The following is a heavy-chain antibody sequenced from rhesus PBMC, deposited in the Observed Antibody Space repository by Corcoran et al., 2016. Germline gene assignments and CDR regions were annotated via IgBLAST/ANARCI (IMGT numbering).Heavy chain of an antibody. Sequence: QVQLQESGPGLVKPSETLSLTCAVSGGSFSSYWWSWIRQPPGKGLEWIGEINGNSGSTNYNPSLKSRVTSSKDASKNQFSLKLSSVTAADTAVYYCASGGYYEDDYGYYLRGYFEFWGQGALVTVSS. D-gene: IGHD3-9*01. J-gene: IGHJ1*01. CDR3: ASGGYYEDDYGYYLRGYFEF. CDR1: GGSFSSYW. V-gene: IGHV4-80*01. CDR2: INGNSGST.